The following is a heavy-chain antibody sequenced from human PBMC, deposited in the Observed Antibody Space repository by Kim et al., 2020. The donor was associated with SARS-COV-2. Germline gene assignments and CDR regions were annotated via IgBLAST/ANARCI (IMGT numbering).Heavy chain of an antibody. CDR2: IYYSGST. CDR3: ARGGGDYYDSSGYSH. CDR1: GGSVSSGSYY. D-gene: IGHD3-22*01. Sequence: SETLSLTCTVSGGSVSSGSYYWSWIRQPPGKGLEWIGYIYYSGSTNYNPSLKSRVTISVDTSKNQFSLKLSSVTAADTAVYYCARGGGDYYDSSGYSHWGQGTLVTVSS. V-gene: IGHV4-61*01. J-gene: IGHJ4*02.